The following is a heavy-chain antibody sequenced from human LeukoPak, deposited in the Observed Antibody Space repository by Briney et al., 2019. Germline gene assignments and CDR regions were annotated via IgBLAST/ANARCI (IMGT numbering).Heavy chain of an antibody. CDR3: AREIAVAPNFDY. J-gene: IGHJ4*02. Sequence: PGGSLRLSCAASGFTFSSYRMNWVRQAPGKGLEWVSYISTSSSIIYYADSVKGRFTISRDNAKNSLYLQMNSLRAEDTAVYYCAREIAVAPNFDYWGQGTLVTVSS. D-gene: IGHD6-19*01. CDR2: ISTSSSII. V-gene: IGHV3-48*01. CDR1: GFTFSSYR.